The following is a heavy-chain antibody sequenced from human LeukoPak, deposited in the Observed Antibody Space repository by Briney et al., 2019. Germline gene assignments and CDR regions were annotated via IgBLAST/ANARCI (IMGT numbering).Heavy chain of an antibody. J-gene: IGHJ3*02. CDR1: GFTLSSYR. Sequence: GGSLRLSFPASGFTLSSYRMNGVRQAPGRGLDWVSSMSSSSKYIYYADSVKGRFTISRDNAKNSLFLQMNSLRAEDTAVYYCARGSISIAVAADAFDIWGQGTMVTVSS. V-gene: IGHV3-21*01. CDR3: ARGSISIAVAADAFDI. CDR2: MSSSSKYI. D-gene: IGHD6-19*01.